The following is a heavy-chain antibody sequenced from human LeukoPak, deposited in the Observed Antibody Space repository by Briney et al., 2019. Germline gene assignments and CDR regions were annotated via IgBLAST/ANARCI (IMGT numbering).Heavy chain of an antibody. CDR3: VRSPQLDP. J-gene: IGHJ5*02. V-gene: IGHV4-59*01. CDR2: IQNSVTSY. CDR1: GGSISTYY. Sequence: SETLSLTCTVSGGSISTYYWSWVRQPPGKGLEWIGYIQNSVTSYTDNPSLQSRVTISVDTSKNQFSLRVTFVTAADTAVYYCVRSPQLDPWGQGTLVTVSS.